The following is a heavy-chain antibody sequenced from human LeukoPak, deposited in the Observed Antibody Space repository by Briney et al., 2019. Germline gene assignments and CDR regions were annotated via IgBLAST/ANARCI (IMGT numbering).Heavy chain of an antibody. CDR2: INPSGGST. D-gene: IGHD1-26*01. Sequence: ASVKVSCKASGYTFTSYCMHWVRQAPGQGLEWMGIINPSGGSTSYAQKFQGRVTMTRDTSTSTVYMELSSLRSEDTAVYYCARGISSGSYYEAFDIWGQGTMVTVSS. CDR1: GYTFTSYC. CDR3: ARGISSGSYYEAFDI. V-gene: IGHV1-46*03. J-gene: IGHJ3*02.